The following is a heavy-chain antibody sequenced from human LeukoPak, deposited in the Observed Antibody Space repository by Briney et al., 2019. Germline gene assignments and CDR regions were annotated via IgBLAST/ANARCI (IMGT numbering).Heavy chain of an antibody. V-gene: IGHV3-74*01. J-gene: IGHJ4*02. Sequence: GGSLRLSCAASGFTFSSYWMHWVRQAPGKGLVWVSRISSEGDTTSYADSVKGRFTVSRDNAKNTLYLQMNSLRAEDTAVYYCVRDAFTAGDHWGQGTLVTVSS. D-gene: IGHD2-8*02. CDR2: ISSEGDTT. CDR3: VRDAFTAGDH. CDR1: GFTFSSYW.